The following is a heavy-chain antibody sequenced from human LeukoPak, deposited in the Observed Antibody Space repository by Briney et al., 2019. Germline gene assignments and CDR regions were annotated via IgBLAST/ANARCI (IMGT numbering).Heavy chain of an antibody. CDR1: GFTVSSNY. D-gene: IGHD5-18*01. J-gene: IGHJ4*02. Sequence: GGSLRLSCAASGFTVSSNYMSWVRQAPGKGLEWVSVIYSGGTTYYADSVKGRFTISSDNSKNTLHLQMNSLRAEGTAVYYCARDQYSYAHAAHWGQGTLVTVSS. CDR3: ARDQYSYAHAAH. V-gene: IGHV3-66*01. CDR2: IYSGGTT.